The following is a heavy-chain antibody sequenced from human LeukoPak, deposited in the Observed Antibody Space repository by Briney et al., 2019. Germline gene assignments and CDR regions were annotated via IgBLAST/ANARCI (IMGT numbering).Heavy chain of an antibody. J-gene: IGHJ6*02. Sequence: SETLSLTCTVSGGSISNSSYYWGWIRQPPGQGLEWIVSIYYSGSTYYNPSLKSRATISVATSKNQFSLKLSSVTAAGTAVYYCARLVVTASSDGLDVWGQGTTVTVSS. CDR2: IYYSGST. CDR1: GGSISNSSYY. D-gene: IGHD2-21*02. CDR3: ARLVVTASSDGLDV. V-gene: IGHV4-39*01.